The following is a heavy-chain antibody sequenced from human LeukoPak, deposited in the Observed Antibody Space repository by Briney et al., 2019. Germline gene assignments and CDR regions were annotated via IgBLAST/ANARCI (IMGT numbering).Heavy chain of an antibody. V-gene: IGHV3-21*01. J-gene: IGHJ3*02. CDR1: GFTFSRYS. CDR2: ISSSSSYI. D-gene: IGHD6-13*01. Sequence: PGGSLRLSCAASGFTFSRYSMNWVRQAPGKGLEGVSSISSSSSYIYYADSVKGRFTISRDNAKNSLYLQMNSLRAEDTAVYYCARAESSWKGAFDIWGQGTMVTVSS. CDR3: ARAESSWKGAFDI.